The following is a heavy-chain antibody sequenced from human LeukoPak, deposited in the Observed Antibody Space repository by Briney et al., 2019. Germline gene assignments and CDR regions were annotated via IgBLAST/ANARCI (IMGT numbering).Heavy chain of an antibody. CDR1: GFTFSSYA. J-gene: IGHJ4*02. CDR2: ISYDGSNK. Sequence: GGSLRLSCAASGFTFSSYAMHWVRQAPGKGLEWVAVISYDGSNKYYADSVEGRFTISRDNSKNTLYLQMNSLRAEDTAVYYCARPHQYSSSSGPFGDYYFDYWGQGTLVTVSS. V-gene: IGHV3-30-3*01. D-gene: IGHD6-6*01. CDR3: ARPHQYSSSSGPFGDYYFDY.